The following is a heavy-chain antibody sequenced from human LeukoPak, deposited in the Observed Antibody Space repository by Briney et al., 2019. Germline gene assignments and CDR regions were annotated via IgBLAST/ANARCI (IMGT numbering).Heavy chain of an antibody. D-gene: IGHD3-10*01. CDR1: GFTFSSYA. V-gene: IGHV3-30-3*01. Sequence: GGSLRLSCAASGFTFSSYAMHWVRQAPGKGLEWVAVISYDGSNKYYADSVKGRFTISRDNSKNTLYLQMNSLRAEDTAVYYCASLGPYYYGSGSYVGLTRRRGALFDYWGQGTLVTVSS. J-gene: IGHJ4*02. CDR3: ASLGPYYYGSGSYVGLTRRRGALFDY. CDR2: ISYDGSNK.